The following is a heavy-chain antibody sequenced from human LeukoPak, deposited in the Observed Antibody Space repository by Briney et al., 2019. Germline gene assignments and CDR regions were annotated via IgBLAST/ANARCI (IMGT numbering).Heavy chain of an antibody. Sequence: QSGGSLRLSCAASGFTFSSYWMSWFRQAPGKGLEWVGFIRSKAYGGTTEYAASVKGRFTISRDDSKSIAYLQMNSLKTEDTAVYYCSIQLWQTDDNWFDPWGQGTLVTVSS. CDR1: GFTFSSYW. J-gene: IGHJ5*02. V-gene: IGHV3-49*03. CDR2: IRSKAYGGTT. D-gene: IGHD5-18*01. CDR3: SIQLWQTDDNWFDP.